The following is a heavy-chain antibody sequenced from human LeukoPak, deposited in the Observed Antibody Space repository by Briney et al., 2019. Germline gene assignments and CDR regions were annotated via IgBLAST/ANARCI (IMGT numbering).Heavy chain of an antibody. D-gene: IGHD3-3*01. CDR3: ASTQTPGYDFWSGYLDY. V-gene: IGHV1-2*06. CDR2: INPNSGGT. CDR1: GYTFTGYY. Sequence: GASVKVSCKASGYTFTGYYMHWVRQAPGQGLEWMGRINPNSGGTSYAQKFQGRVTMTRDTSISTAYMELSRLRSDDTAVYYCASTQTPGYDFWSGYLDYWGQGTLVTVSS. J-gene: IGHJ4*02.